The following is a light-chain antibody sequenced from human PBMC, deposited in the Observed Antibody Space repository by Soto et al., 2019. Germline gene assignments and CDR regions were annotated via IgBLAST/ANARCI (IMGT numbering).Light chain of an antibody. J-gene: IGLJ1*01. CDR2: EGT. Sequence: QSVLTQPASVSGSPGQSITISCTGTSIDVGIYNLVSWYQQRPDKAPKLVIYEGTKRPSGVSNRFSGSKSGNTASLTISGLQADDEADYYCCSYAGSITFVFXTGTKVTVL. CDR3: CSYAGSITFV. CDR1: SIDVGIYNL. V-gene: IGLV2-23*01.